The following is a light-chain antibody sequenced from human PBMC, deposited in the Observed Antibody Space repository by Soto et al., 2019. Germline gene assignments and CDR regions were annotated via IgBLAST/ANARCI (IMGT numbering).Light chain of an antibody. CDR2: DAS. Sequence: EIRMTQSPGTLSVSPGERATLSCRASQSVSSNLAWYQQKPGQAPRLLISDASTRATGIPARFSGSGSGTEFTLTVSSLQSEDFAVYYCQQYIKWPITFGQGTRLAIK. J-gene: IGKJ5*01. CDR1: QSVSSN. V-gene: IGKV3-15*01. CDR3: QQYIKWPIT.